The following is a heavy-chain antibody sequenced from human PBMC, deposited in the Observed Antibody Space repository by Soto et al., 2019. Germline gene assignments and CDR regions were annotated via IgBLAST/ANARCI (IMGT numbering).Heavy chain of an antibody. V-gene: IGHV3-23*01. J-gene: IGHJ6*04. D-gene: IGHD6-19*01. Sequence: GGSLRLSCAASGFTFSSYSMSWVRQAPGKGLEWVSAISGSGGSTYYADSVKGRFTISRDNSKNTLYLQMTSLRAEEMDVYYCPKNGSGWYSDMDSWGKGTLVTVSS. CDR3: PKNGSGWYSDMDS. CDR2: ISGSGGST. CDR1: GFTFSSYS.